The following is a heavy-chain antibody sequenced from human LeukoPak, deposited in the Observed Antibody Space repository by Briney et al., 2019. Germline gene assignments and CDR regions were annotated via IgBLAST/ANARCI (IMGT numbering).Heavy chain of an antibody. Sequence: ASVKVSCKASGYTFTGYYMHWVRQAPGQGLEWMGWINPNSGGTNYAQKFQGRVTMTRDTSISTAYMELSRLRSDDTAVYYCARDGEYYDFWSGYYPSRNYYYYYMDVWGKGTTVTVSS. V-gene: IGHV1-2*02. J-gene: IGHJ6*03. CDR2: INPNSGGT. D-gene: IGHD3-3*01. CDR1: GYTFTGYY. CDR3: ARDGEYYDFWSGYYPSRNYYYYYMDV.